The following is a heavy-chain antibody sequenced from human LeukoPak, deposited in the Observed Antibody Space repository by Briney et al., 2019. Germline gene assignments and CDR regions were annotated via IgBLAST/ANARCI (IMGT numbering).Heavy chain of an antibody. V-gene: IGHV3-30*02. CDR1: GFAFDFRVSG. J-gene: IGHJ4*02. CDR3: AREGGTIEISEFDY. D-gene: IGHD1-1*01. CDR2: IQYDDSEE. Sequence: GGSLRLSCVASGFAFDFRVSGMHWLRQAPGKGLEWVAFIQYDDSEESYADSLKGRCTTSRDNSKKTVSLQINSLRAEDTGVYYCAREGGTIEISEFDYWGQGTLVTVSS.